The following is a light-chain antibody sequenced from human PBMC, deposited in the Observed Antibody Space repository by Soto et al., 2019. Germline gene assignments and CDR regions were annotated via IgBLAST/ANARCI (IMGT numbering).Light chain of an antibody. J-gene: IGKJ1*01. CDR3: QQYNNWSWT. CDR1: QSVSNN. Sequence: EIVMTQSPATLSVSPGERATLSCRASQSVSNNLAWYQQKHGQAPRLLIYGASTRATGIPARFSGSGSGTEFTLTISSLLSEDFVVYYCQQYNNWSWTFGQGTKVEIK. V-gene: IGKV3-15*01. CDR2: GAS.